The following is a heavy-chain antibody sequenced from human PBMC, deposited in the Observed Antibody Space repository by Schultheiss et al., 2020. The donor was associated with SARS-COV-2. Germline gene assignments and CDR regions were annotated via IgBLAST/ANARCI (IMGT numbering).Heavy chain of an antibody. CDR2: ISSSSSYI. CDR3: ARGRRRYYFDY. V-gene: IGHV3-21*01. J-gene: IGHJ4*02. CDR1: GFTVSSNY. Sequence: GGSLRLSCAASGFTVSSNYMSWVRQAPGKGLEWVSSISSSSSYIYYADSVKGRFTISRDNSKNTLYLQMNSLRAEDTAVYYCARGRRRYYFDYWGQGTLVTVSS.